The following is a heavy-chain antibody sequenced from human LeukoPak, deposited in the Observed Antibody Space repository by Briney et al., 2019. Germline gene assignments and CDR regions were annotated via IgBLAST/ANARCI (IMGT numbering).Heavy chain of an antibody. Sequence: PGGSLRLSCAASGFTFSSYAMSWVRQAPGKGREWVSAISGSGGSTYYADSVKGRFTISRDNSKNSLYLQMNSLRAEDTAVYYCAKDGTPTMVRGVIGLFDYWGQGTLVTVSS. D-gene: IGHD3-10*01. CDR1: GFTFSSYA. CDR3: AKDGTPTMVRGVIGLFDY. V-gene: IGHV3-23*01. CDR2: ISGSGGST. J-gene: IGHJ4*02.